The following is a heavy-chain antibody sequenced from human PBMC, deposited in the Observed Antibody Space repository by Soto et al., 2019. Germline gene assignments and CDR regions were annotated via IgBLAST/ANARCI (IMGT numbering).Heavy chain of an antibody. CDR3: ARTATIGWYPY. J-gene: IGHJ4*02. D-gene: IGHD5-12*01. V-gene: IGHV4-39*01. CDR1: GGSIRGSNYY. Sequence: QLLESGPGLVKPSETLSLTCSVSGGSIRGSNYYWAWIRQSPGKGLEWIASIYYSGTTYYNPSLESRVTISVDTSKNQFSLRLSSMTDADTAVYFCARTATIGWYPYWGQGTLVSVSS. CDR2: IYYSGTT.